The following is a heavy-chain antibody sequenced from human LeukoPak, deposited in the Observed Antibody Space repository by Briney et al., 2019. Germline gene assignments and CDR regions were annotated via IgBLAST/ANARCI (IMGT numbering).Heavy chain of an antibody. CDR2: IYTSGST. CDR1: GGSISSYY. V-gene: IGHV4-4*07. J-gene: IGHJ5*02. D-gene: IGHD6-13*01. CDR3: ARDGRRYSSSWYNWFDP. Sequence: SETLSLTCTVSGGSISSYYWSWIRQPAGKGLEWIGRIYTSGSTNYNPSLKSRVTMSVDTSRNQFSLKLSSVTAADTAVYYCARDGRRYSSSWYNWFDPWGQGTLVTVSS.